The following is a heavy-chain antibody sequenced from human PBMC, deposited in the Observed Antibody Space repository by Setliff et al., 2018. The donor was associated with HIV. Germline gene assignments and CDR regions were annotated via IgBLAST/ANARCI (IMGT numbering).Heavy chain of an antibody. CDR3: AKTAYYYYYMDV. V-gene: IGHV3-23*01. Sequence: GGSLRLSCAASGFTFTDYAMNWVRQAPGKGLEWVAGMSGSDNTTFYADSVKGRFTVSRDNSKKTLYMVMDSLRAEDTAIYYCAKTAYYYYYMDVWGKGTTVTVSS. CDR2: MSGSDNTT. J-gene: IGHJ6*03. CDR1: GFTFTDYA.